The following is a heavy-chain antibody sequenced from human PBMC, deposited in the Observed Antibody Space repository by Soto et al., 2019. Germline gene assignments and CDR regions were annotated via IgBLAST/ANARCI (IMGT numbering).Heavy chain of an antibody. CDR2: IIPVFGTP. V-gene: IGHV1-69*01. J-gene: IGHJ4*02. CDR1: GGSFSNYF. D-gene: IGHD2-15*01. Sequence: QVQVVQSGAEVKKPGSSVKVSCKASGGSFSNYFISWVRQAPGQGLEWMGGIIPVFGTPNYAERFQGRVTTTADESTGTTYMELSSLISEDTAVYYCARGPDGPLIVMVPFDYWGQGTPVTVSS. CDR3: ARGPDGPLIVMVPFDY.